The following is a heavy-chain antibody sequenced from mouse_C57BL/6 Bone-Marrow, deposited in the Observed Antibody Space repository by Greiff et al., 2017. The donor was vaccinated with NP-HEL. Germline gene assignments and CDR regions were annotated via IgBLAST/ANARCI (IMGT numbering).Heavy chain of an antibody. J-gene: IGHJ3*01. CDR2: IDPENGDT. V-gene: IGHV14-4*01. CDR1: GFNIKDDY. CDR3: ARGYGGLAY. D-gene: IGHD1-1*01. Sequence: VQLQQSGAELVRPGASVKLSCTASGFNIKDDYMHWVKQRPEQGLEWIGWIDPENGDTEYASKFQGKATITADTSSNTAYLQLSSLTSEDTAVYYCARGYGGLAYWGQGTLVTVSA.